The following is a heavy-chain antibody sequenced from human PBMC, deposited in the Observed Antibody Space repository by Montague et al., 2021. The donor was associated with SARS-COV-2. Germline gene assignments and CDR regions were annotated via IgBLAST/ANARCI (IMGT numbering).Heavy chain of an antibody. CDR3: ARSGAVPMD. V-gene: IGHV4-59*13. CDR2: VSFSGDT. CDR1: GGSISTYY. J-gene: IGHJ4*02. D-gene: IGHD3-10*01. Sequence: SETLSLTCSVSGGSISTYYWSWIRQPPGKGLEWIGYVSFSGDTIYNPSLKGRVTISVDTSKHQFSLGLSSATAADTAVYYCARSGAVPMDWGQGALVTVSS.